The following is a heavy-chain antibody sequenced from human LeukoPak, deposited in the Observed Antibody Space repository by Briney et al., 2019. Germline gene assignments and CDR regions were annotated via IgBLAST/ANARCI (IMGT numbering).Heavy chain of an antibody. CDR3: ASGWSPSY. J-gene: IGHJ4*02. CDR1: GFNFSSSW. D-gene: IGHD6-19*01. Sequence: GGSLRLSCTASGFNFSSSWMNWVRQSPGKGLLWVSGIIKDGSLATYADSVRGRFTVSRDHAKNTLYLQMNSLRAENTAVYYCASGWSPSYWGQGTLVTVSS. V-gene: IGHV3-74*03. CDR2: IIKDGSLA.